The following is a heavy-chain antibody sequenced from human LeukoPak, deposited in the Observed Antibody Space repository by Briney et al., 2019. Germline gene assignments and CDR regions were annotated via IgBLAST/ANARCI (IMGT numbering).Heavy chain of an antibody. CDR2: IYYSGST. CDR3: AKSTYSSSSIDY. CDR1: GGSIRSYY. D-gene: IGHD6-6*01. V-gene: IGHV4-59*01. J-gene: IGHJ4*02. Sequence: SETLSLSCTVSGGSIRSYYWSWIRQPPGKGLEWIGYIYYSGSTNYNPSLKSRVTISVDTSKNQFSLKLSSVTAADTAVYYCAKSTYSSSSIDYWGQGTLVTVSS.